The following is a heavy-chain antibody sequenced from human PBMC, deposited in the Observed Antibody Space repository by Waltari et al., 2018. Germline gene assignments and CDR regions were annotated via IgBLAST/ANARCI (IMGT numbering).Heavy chain of an antibody. CDR2: IYYSGST. J-gene: IGHJ4*02. CDR1: GGSISSSSYY. CDR3: ARHRLYVWGVNLYYFDY. V-gene: IGHV4-39*01. D-gene: IGHD3-16*01. Sequence: QLQLQESGPGLVKPSETLSLTCTVSGGSISSSSYYWGWIRQPPGKGLEWIGSIYYSGSTYYNPSLKSRVTISVDTSKNQFSLKLSSVTAADTAVYYCARHRLYVWGVNLYYFDYWAREPWSPSPQ.